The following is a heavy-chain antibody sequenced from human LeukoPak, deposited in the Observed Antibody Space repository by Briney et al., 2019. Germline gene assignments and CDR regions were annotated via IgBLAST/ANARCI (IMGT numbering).Heavy chain of an antibody. J-gene: IGHJ4*02. V-gene: IGHV3-23*01. CDR2: TSDRGDYT. D-gene: IGHD1-26*01. CDR1: GFTFTSYS. Sequence: GGSLRLSCAASGFTFTSYSMSWVRQAPGKGLEWVSGTSDRGDYTYYADSVKGRFTISRDSSKNTLYLQMNSLRAEDTALYFCAKKAQYNGNYPLDYWGQGTLVTVSS. CDR3: AKKAQYNGNYPLDY.